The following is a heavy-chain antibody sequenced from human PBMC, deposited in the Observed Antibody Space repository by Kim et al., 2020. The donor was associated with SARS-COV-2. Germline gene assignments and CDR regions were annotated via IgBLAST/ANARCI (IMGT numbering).Heavy chain of an antibody. D-gene: IGHD3-22*01. J-gene: IGHJ6*02. CDR1: GGSFSGYY. CDR2: INHSGST. CDR3: ARGSAGITMIVVVRAYYYGMDV. Sequence: SETLSLTCAVYGGSFSGYYWSWIRQPPGKGLEWMGEINHSGSTNYNPSLKSRVTISEDTSKNQFSLKLSSVTAADTAVYYCARGSAGITMIVVVRAYYYGMDVWGQGTTVTVSS. V-gene: IGHV4-34*01.